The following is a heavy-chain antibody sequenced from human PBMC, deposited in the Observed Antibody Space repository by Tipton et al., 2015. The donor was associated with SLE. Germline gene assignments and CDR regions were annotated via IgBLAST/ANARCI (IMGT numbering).Heavy chain of an antibody. CDR1: GFTFSSYA. V-gene: IGHV3-15*05. D-gene: IGHD2-2*01. CDR2: IKRKADGETT. J-gene: IGHJ6*02. Sequence: GSLRLSCAASGFTFSSYAMSWVRQAPGKGVEWGGRIKRKADGETTDYAASVKGRFIISRDDSENTLYLQMNSLKTEDTAVYYCTTDAYCSTAMCYGPNYYHGMDAWCHATTVSVSS. CDR3: TTDAYCSTAMCYGPNYYHGMDA.